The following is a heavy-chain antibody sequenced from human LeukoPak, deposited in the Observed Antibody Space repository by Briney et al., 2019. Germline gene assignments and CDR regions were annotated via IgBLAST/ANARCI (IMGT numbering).Heavy chain of an antibody. V-gene: IGHV3-23*01. CDR3: AKATLRTCSGARCYYFDN. CDR1: GFTFTSYA. Sequence: GGSLRLSCAASGFTFTSYAMSWVRQTPGKGLEWVSTYADSVKGRFTISRDNSKNTLDLQMNSLGAEDTAVYYCAKATLRTCSGARCYYFDNWGQGTLVTVS. J-gene: IGHJ4*02. D-gene: IGHD2-15*01.